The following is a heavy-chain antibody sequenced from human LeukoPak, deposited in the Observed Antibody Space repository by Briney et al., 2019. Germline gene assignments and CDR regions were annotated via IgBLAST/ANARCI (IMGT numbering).Heavy chain of an antibody. J-gene: IGHJ4*02. V-gene: IGHV4-34*01. Sequence: SETLSLTYAVYGGSFSGYYWSWIRQPPGKGLEWIGEINHSGSTNYNPSLKSRVTISVDTSKNQFSLKLSSVTAADTAVYYCARARVWFGECLDYWGQGTLVTVSS. CDR2: INHSGST. CDR3: ARARVWFGECLDY. D-gene: IGHD3-10*01. CDR1: GGSFSGYY.